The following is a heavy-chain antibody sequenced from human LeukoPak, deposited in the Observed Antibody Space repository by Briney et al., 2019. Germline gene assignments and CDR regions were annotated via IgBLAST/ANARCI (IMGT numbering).Heavy chain of an antibody. D-gene: IGHD6-19*01. CDR3: ARTGIAVAGDWFDP. CDR2: IYYSGST. CDR1: GGSISSYY. J-gene: IGHJ5*02. Sequence: SETLCLTCTVSGGSISSYYWSWIRQPPGKGLEWIGYIYYSGSTNYNPSLKSRVTISVDTSKNQFSLKLSSVTAADTAVYYCARTGIAVAGDWFDPWGQGTLVAVSS. V-gene: IGHV4-59*08.